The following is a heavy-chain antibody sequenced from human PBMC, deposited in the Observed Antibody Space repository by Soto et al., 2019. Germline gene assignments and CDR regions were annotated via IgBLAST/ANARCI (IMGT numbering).Heavy chain of an antibody. Sequence: PSETLSLTCTVSGGSISSYCWSWIRQPPGKGLEWIGYIYYSGSTNYNPSLKSRVTISVDTSKNQFSLKLSSVTAADTAVYYCARGIKLLIAVWPVDIWGQGTMVT. CDR3: ARGIKLLIAVWPVDI. D-gene: IGHD6-19*01. CDR2: IYYSGST. V-gene: IGHV4-59*01. CDR1: GGSISSYC. J-gene: IGHJ3*02.